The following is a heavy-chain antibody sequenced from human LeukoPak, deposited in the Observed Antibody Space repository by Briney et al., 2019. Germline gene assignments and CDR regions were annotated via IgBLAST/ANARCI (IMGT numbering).Heavy chain of an antibody. D-gene: IGHD3-22*01. J-gene: IGHJ4*02. CDR2: INPSGGST. CDR1: GYTFTSYG. V-gene: IGHV1-46*01. Sequence: ASVKVSCKTSGYTFTSYGIAWVRQAPGQGLEWMGIINPSGGSTSYAQKFQGRVTMTRDTSTSTVYMELSSLRSEDTAVYYCAREADYYDSSGYSYYFDYWGQGTLVTVSS. CDR3: AREADYYDSSGYSYYFDY.